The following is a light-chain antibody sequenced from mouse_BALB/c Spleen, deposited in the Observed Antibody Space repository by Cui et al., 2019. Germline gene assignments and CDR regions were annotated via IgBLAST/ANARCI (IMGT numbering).Light chain of an antibody. J-gene: IGKJ2*01. CDR3: MQHLEYPT. CDR2: RRS. CDR1: KSLRHSDGNTH. V-gene: IGKV2-137*01. Sequence: DIVMLRAAPSVPVTPGASVSIYCRTSKSLRHSDGNTHLYWFLQPPCPSPPLLIYRRSNLSSGVPGRFSGSGSGTAFTLRISRVEAEDVGVYYCMQHLEYPTFGGGTKLEIK.